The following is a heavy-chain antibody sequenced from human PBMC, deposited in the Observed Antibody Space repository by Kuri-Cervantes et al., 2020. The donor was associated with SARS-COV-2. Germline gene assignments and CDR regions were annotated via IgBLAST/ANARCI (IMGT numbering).Heavy chain of an antibody. CDR2: LYYSGST. D-gene: IGHD1-26*01. Sequence: SETLSLTCTVSGGPISTYYWSWIRQPPGKGLEWIGYLYYSGSTNYNPSLKSRVTTSLDTSKNQFSLKLSSVTAADTAVYYCATGSYYVAYDNWGQGTLVTVSS. CDR3: ATGSYYVAYDN. V-gene: IGHV4-59*01. J-gene: IGHJ4*02. CDR1: GGPISTYY.